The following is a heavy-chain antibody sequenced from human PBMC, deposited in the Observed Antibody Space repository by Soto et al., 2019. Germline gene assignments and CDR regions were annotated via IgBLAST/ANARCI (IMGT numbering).Heavy chain of an antibody. J-gene: IGHJ3*02. V-gene: IGHV1-69*02. D-gene: IGHD2-2*01. CDR2: IIPILGIA. CDR1: GGTFSSYT. Sequence: GASVKVSCKASGGTFSSYTVSWVRQAPGQGLEWMGRIIPILGIANYAQKFQGRVTITADKSTSTAYMELSSLRSEDTAVYYCARVSRDIVVFPAAGNAVDVFDIRGQGSMVTVSS. CDR3: ARVSRDIVVFPAAGNAVDVFDI.